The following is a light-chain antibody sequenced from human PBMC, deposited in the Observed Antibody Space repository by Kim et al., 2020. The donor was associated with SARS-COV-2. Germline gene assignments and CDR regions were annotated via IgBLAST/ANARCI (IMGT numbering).Light chain of an antibody. J-gene: IGKJ4*01. Sequence: PGERATLSCRASQSIDTYLAWYQQRPGQAPRLLVYDASNRASGVPDRFSGSGSGTDLTLTISSLEPEDFSTYYCQQRNSWPPAVTFGGGTKVDIK. CDR2: DAS. CDR3: QQRNSWPPAVT. V-gene: IGKV3-11*01. CDR1: QSIDTY.